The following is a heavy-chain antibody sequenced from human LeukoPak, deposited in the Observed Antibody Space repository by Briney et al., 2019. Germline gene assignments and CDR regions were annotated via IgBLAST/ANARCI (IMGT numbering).Heavy chain of an antibody. CDR1: GFTFSSYA. CDR3: AREQLDAFDI. CDR2: ISYDGSNK. V-gene: IGHV3-30-3*01. J-gene: IGHJ3*02. D-gene: IGHD6-13*01. Sequence: PGGSLRLSCAASGFTFSSYAMHWVRQAPCKGLEWVAVISYDGSNKYYADSVKGRFTISRDNSKNTLYLQMNSLRAEDTAVYYCAREQLDAFDIWGQGTMVTVSS.